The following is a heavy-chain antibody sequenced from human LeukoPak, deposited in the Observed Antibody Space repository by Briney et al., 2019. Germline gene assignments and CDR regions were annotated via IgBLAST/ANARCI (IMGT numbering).Heavy chain of an antibody. V-gene: IGHV3-74*01. Sequence: QPGGSLRLSCAASGFIFSRHWMHWVRQAPGEGLECVARVKKDDTYRDYADSVKGRFTISRDNAKNTLYLQMNSLRVEDTARYYCVRDVDIYGFDYWGQGTVVTVSS. J-gene: IGHJ4*02. CDR1: GFIFSRHW. CDR2: VKKDDTYR. CDR3: VRDVDIYGFDY. D-gene: IGHD3-3*02.